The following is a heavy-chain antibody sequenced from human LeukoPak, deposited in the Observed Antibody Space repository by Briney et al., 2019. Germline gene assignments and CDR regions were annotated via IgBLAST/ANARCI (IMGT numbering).Heavy chain of an antibody. CDR2: INPNSGGT. Sequence: ASVKVSCKASGYTFTGYYMHWVRQAPGQGLEWMGRINPNSGGTNYAQKFQGRVTMTRDTSISTAYMELSRLRSDDTAVYYCVRIYCITTTCYPDYWGQGTLVTVSS. J-gene: IGHJ4*02. CDR3: VRIYCITTTCYPDY. CDR1: GYTFTGYY. V-gene: IGHV1-2*06. D-gene: IGHD3-10*01.